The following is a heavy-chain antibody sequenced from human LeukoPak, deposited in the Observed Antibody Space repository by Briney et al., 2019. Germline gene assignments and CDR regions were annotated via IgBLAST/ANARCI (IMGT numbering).Heavy chain of an antibody. CDR2: INRDGSST. D-gene: IGHD3-9*01. Sequence: GGSLRLSCAASGFTFSTSWMHWVRQAPGKGLVWVSRINRDGSSTSYADSVKGRFTTSRDNAKNTLYLQMNSLRAEDTAVYYCARDRETYYDILTGYYTLGDAFDIWGQGTMVTVSS. CDR1: GFTFSTSW. V-gene: IGHV3-74*01. J-gene: IGHJ3*02. CDR3: ARDRETYYDILTGYYTLGDAFDI.